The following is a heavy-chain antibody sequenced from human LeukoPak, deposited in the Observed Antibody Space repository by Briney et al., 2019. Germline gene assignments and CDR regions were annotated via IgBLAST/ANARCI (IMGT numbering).Heavy chain of an antibody. V-gene: IGHV1-18*01. J-gene: IGHJ5*02. CDR1: GYTFTSYG. CDR2: ISAYNGNT. Sequence: GASVKVSCKASGYTFTSYGISWVRQAPGQGLEWMGWISAYNGNTNYAQKLQGRVTMTTDTSTSTAYMELRSLRSDDTAVYYCARSFTIFGVADTDGFDPWGQGTLVTVSS. CDR3: ARSFTIFGVADTDGFDP. D-gene: IGHD3-3*01.